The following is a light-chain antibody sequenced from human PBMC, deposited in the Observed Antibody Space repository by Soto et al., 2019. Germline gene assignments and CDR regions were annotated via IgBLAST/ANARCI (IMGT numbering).Light chain of an antibody. J-gene: IGLJ2*01. V-gene: IGLV1-40*01. CDR1: SSNIGAGYD. CDR3: QSYDSSLHVV. Sequence: QSALTQPPSVSGAPGQRVTISCTGSSSNIGAGYDVHWYQQLPGTAPKLLIYGNSNRPSGVPDRFSGSKSGTSASLVITGLQAEDEADYYCQSYDSSLHVVFGGGTKLTVL. CDR2: GNS.